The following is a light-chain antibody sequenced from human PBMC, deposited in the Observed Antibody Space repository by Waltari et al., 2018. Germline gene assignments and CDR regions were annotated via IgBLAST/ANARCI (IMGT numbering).Light chain of an antibody. Sequence: EIVMTQSPATLSVSPGERATLSCRASQSVSSNLAWYQQKPVQAPRLLIYGASTRATGIPARFSGSGSGTEFTLTISSLQSEDFAVYYCQQYNIWPYTFGQGTKLEIK. CDR2: GAS. V-gene: IGKV3-15*01. CDR3: QQYNIWPYT. J-gene: IGKJ2*01. CDR1: QSVSSN.